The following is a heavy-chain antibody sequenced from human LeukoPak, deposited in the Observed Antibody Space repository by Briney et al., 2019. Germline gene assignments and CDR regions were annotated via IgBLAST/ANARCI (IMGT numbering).Heavy chain of an antibody. D-gene: IGHD6-19*01. V-gene: IGHV3-30-3*01. CDR2: ISYDGSNK. Sequence: GGSLRLPCAASGFTFSSYAMHWVRQAPGKGLEWVAVISYDGSNKYYADSVKGRFTISRDDSKNTLYLQMNSLRAEDTAVYYCAKGTRRSSGWFGPYWGQGTLVTVSS. J-gene: IGHJ4*02. CDR3: AKGTRRSSGWFGPY. CDR1: GFTFSSYA.